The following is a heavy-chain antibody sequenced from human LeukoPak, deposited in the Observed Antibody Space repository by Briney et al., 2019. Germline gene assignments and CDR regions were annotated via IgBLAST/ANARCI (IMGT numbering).Heavy chain of an antibody. J-gene: IGHJ4*02. V-gene: IGHV4-30-4*08. D-gene: IGHD2-2*02. CDR1: GGSISSGDYY. CDR2: IYCSGST. Sequence: SETLSLTCTVSGGSISSGDYYWSWIRQPPGKGLEWIGYIYCSGSTYYNPSLKSRVTISVDTSKDQFSLKLSSVTAADTAVYYCARVQYQLLYRWEGVYYFDYWGQGTLVTVSS. CDR3: ARVQYQLLYRWEGVYYFDY.